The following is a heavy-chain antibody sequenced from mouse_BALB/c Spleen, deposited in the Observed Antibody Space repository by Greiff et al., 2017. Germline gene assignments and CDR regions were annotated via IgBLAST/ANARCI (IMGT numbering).Heavy chain of an antibody. CDR2: INPGSGGT. V-gene: IGHV1-54*01. D-gene: IGHD2-4*01. Sequence: VQLQESGAELVRPGTSVKVSCKASGYAFTNYLIEWVKQRPGQGLEWIGVINPGSGGTNYNEKFKGKATLTADKSSSTAYMQLSSLTSDDSAVYFCARSGDYDERMDYWGQGTSVTVSS. CDR1: GYAFTNYL. CDR3: ARSGDYDERMDY. J-gene: IGHJ4*01.